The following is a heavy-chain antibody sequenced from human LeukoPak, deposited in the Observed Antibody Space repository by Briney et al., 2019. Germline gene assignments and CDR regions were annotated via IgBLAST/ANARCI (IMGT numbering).Heavy chain of an antibody. V-gene: IGHV3-30*02. D-gene: IGHD3-22*01. CDR1: GFTFSSYS. CDR2: IQDDGAKT. Sequence: GGSLRLSCAASGFTFSSYSMNWVRQAPGKGLEWVALIQDDGAKTNYADSVRGRFTISRDNSRSTVYLQMNSLKPDDTAVYYCATQTITLVVVISPFDYWGQGALVTVSS. CDR3: ATQTITLVVVISPFDY. J-gene: IGHJ4*02.